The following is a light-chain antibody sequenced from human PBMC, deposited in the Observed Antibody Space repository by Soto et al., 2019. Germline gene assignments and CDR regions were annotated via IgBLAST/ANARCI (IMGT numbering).Light chain of an antibody. V-gene: IGLV2-23*01. CDR3: CSYACSSSYVV. CDR1: SSDVGSYNL. Sequence: QSVLTQPASVSGSPGQSITLSCTGTSSDVGSYNLVSWYQLHPGKAPKLMIYEGTKRPSGVSNRFSGSKSGSTASLTISGLQAEDEADYYCCSYACSSSYVVFGGGTQLTVL. J-gene: IGLJ2*01. CDR2: EGT.